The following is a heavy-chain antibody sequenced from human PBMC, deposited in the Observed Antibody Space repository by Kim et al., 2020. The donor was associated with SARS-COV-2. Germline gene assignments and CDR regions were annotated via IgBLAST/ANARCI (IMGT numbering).Heavy chain of an antibody. J-gene: IGHJ4*02. Sequence: YNPDARKGQFTVSRDSSKNALFLQMNSLRAEDTATYFCARRSSSNWSHDYWGQGTLVTVSS. D-gene: IGHD2-2*01. V-gene: IGHV3-30*07. CDR3: ARRSSSNWSHDY.